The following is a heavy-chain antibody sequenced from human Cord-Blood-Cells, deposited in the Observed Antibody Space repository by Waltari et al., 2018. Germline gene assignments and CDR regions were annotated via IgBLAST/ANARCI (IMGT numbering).Heavy chain of an antibody. J-gene: IGHJ4*02. CDR2: IYHSGST. Sequence: QVQLQESGPGLVKPSETLSLTCAVSGYSIRSGYYWGWTRQPPGKGLEWIGSIYHSGSTYYNPSLKSRVTISVDTSKNQFSLKLSSVTAADTAVYYCAREWFGELYYFDYWGQGTLVTVSS. V-gene: IGHV4-38-2*02. CDR1: GYSIRSGYY. CDR3: AREWFGELYYFDY. D-gene: IGHD3-10*01.